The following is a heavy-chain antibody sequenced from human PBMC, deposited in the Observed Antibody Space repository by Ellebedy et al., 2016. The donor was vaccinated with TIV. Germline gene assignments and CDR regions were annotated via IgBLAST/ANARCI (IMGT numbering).Heavy chain of an antibody. J-gene: IGHJ3*02. CDR1: GYTFTNYG. V-gene: IGHV1-18*01. D-gene: IGHD6-13*01. Sequence: AASVKVSCKASGYTFTNYGISWVRQAPGQGLEWMGCISGYNGNTNYAQKFQGRVTTTTDTSTSTAYIELRSLRSDDTAVYYCARGPLYPGVSADDIDAFDIWGQGTRVTVSS. CDR2: ISGYNGNT. CDR3: ARGPLYPGVSADDIDAFDI.